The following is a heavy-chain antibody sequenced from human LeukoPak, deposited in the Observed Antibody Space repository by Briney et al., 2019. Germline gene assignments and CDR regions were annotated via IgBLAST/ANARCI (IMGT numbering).Heavy chain of an antibody. CDR3: ARGARTIFGVVTHYYYYYYMDV. D-gene: IGHD3-3*01. CDR1: GGTFSSYA. CDR2: IIPIFGTA. Sequence: GASVKVSCKASGGTFSSYAISWVRQAPGQGLEWMGGIIPIFGTANYAQKFQGRVTITRNTSISTAYMELSSLRSEDTAVYYRARGARTIFGVVTHYYYYYYMDVWGKGTTVTVSS. J-gene: IGHJ6*03. V-gene: IGHV1-69*05.